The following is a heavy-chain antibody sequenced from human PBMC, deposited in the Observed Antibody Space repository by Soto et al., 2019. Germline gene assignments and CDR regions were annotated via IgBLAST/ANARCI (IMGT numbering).Heavy chain of an antibody. V-gene: IGHV3-20*04. J-gene: IGHJ4*02. CDR1: GFTFDDYG. D-gene: IGHD3-9*01. CDR3: ARTYYDILTGKNLFIDY. CDR2: INWNGGST. Sequence: EVQLVESGGGVVRPGGSLRLSCAASGFTFDDYGMSWVRQAPGKGLEWVSGINWNGGSTGYAGSVKGRFTISRDHDKTSLYLQMNSLRAEDTVLYYCARTYYDILTGKNLFIDYWGQGTLVNVS.